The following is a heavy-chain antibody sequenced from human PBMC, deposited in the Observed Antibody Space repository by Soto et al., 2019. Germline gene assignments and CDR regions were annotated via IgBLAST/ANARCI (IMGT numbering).Heavy chain of an antibody. D-gene: IGHD3-9*01. CDR3: AKGSNYDVLAGFTSGRGFDP. CDR1: GLTFSNYA. V-gene: IGHV3-23*01. CDR2: IGGTDGRT. Sequence: EARLLESGGGLVQPGGSLTLSCAASGLTFSNYAMSWVRQAPGKGLQWVSAIGGTDGRTYYADSAKGRFTISRENTKNMLFLQMNSLIVDDTATYYCAKGSNYDVLAGFTSGRGFDPWGQGTLVTVSS. J-gene: IGHJ5*02.